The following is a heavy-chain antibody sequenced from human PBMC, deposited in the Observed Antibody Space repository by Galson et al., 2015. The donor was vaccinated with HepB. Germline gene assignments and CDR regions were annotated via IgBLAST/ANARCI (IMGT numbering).Heavy chain of an antibody. Sequence: SVKVSCKASGYTFSSYSITWVRQAPGQGLEWVGWISPYNRDTNCARKLQGRVTMTTDTSTNTAYMELRSLRSDDTAVYYCARGALVVVVNATQNNWFDPWGQGTPVTVSS. D-gene: IGHD2-15*01. V-gene: IGHV1-18*04. J-gene: IGHJ5*02. CDR2: ISPYNRDT. CDR3: ARGALVVVVNATQNNWFDP. CDR1: GYTFSSYS.